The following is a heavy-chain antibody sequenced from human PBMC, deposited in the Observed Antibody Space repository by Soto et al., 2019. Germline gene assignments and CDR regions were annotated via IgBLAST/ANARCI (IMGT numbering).Heavy chain of an antibody. J-gene: IGHJ4*02. CDR2: ILPMFSTG. CDR1: GGTFRRDA. D-gene: IGHD1-1*01. V-gene: IGHV1-69*01. Sequence: QVQLVQSGAEVKKPGSSVKVSCKAAGGTFRRDAFSWVRQAPGQGLEWMGGILPMFSTGNYAQRFQDRVTITADESTSTVYMELSSLRTEDTAMYYCARDYTTWGKGTLVTVSS. CDR3: ARDYTT.